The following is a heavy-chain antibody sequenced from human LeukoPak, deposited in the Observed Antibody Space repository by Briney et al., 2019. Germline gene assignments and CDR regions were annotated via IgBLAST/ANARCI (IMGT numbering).Heavy chain of an antibody. CDR3: AIVWFGDWLDP. Sequence: SETLSLTCAVYGGSFSGYYWSGIRQPPGKGLEWIGEINHSGSTNYNPSLKSRVTISVDTSKNQFSLKLSSVTAADTAVYYCAIVWFGDWLDPWDQGTLVTASS. D-gene: IGHD3-10*01. V-gene: IGHV4-34*01. CDR1: GGSFSGYY. J-gene: IGHJ5*02. CDR2: INHSGST.